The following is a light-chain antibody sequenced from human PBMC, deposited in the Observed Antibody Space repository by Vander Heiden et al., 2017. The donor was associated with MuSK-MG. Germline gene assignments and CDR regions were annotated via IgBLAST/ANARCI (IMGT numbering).Light chain of an antibody. CDR1: QCLSTD. CDR3: QRSYCSPLT. CDR2: AAS. J-gene: IGKJ5*01. Sequence: DIPVTQSPSSLSASVGDTVTITCRASQCLSTDLNWHQQKPGKAPKLLIHAASSLQSGVPSRFSGSGSGTDFTLTISSLQPEYFATYYCQRSYCSPLTFGQGTRLDIK. V-gene: IGKV1-39*01.